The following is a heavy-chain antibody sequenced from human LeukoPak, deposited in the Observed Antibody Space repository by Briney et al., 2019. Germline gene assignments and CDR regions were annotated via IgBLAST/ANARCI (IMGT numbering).Heavy chain of an antibody. D-gene: IGHD2-15*01. J-gene: IGHJ4*02. Sequence: PSETLSLTCAVYGGSFSGYYWSWIRQPPGKGLEWIGEINHSGSTNYNPSLKSRVTISVDMSKDQFSLNLSSVTAADTAVYYCARVAAKTVDYWGQGTLVTVSS. CDR3: ARVAAKTVDY. CDR2: INHSGST. V-gene: IGHV4-34*01. CDR1: GGSFSGYY.